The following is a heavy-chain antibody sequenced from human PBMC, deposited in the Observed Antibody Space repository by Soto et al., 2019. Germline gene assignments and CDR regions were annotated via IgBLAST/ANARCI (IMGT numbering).Heavy chain of an antibody. J-gene: IGHJ3*02. CDR3: AHLTLTYGGVIGDDAFNM. V-gene: IGHV2-5*02. D-gene: IGHD3-16*02. Sequence: QITLKESGPTLVTPTQILTRTCTFSGFSLSTHGVGVGWIRQPPGKALEWLAVIYWDDDRRYSPSLKTRLTITKDTSKNLVVLTLTNMDPVDTATYYCAHLTLTYGGVIGDDAFNMWGQGTMVTVSS. CDR1: GFSLSTHGVG. CDR2: IYWDDDR.